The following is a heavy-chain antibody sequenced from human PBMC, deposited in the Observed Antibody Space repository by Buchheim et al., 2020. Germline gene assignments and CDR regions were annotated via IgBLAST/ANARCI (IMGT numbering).Heavy chain of an antibody. CDR3: ARDLLTYSSGWVDN. V-gene: IGHV2-70*04. Sequence: QVTLKESGPALVKPTQTLTLTCTFSGFSLSTSGMRVSWIRQPPGKALEWLARIVLVDDKFYSTSLKTRLTISKDTSKNQVALTMTNMDPVDTATYYCARDLLTYSSGWVDNWGQGTL. D-gene: IGHD6-19*01. CDR1: GFSLSTSGMR. CDR2: IVLVDDK. J-gene: IGHJ4*02.